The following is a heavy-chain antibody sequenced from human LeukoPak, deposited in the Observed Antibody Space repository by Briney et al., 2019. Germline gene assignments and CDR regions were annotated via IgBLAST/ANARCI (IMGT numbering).Heavy chain of an antibody. Sequence: GGSLRLSCAASGFTFSSYSMNWVRQAPGKGLEWVSSISSSSSYIYYADSVKGRFTISRDNAKNSLYLQMNSLRAEDTAVYYCARDRRNWNYQNYYMDVWGKGTTVTVSS. V-gene: IGHV3-21*01. CDR1: GFTFSSYS. J-gene: IGHJ6*03. CDR3: ARDRRNWNYQNYYMDV. CDR2: ISSSSSYI. D-gene: IGHD1-7*01.